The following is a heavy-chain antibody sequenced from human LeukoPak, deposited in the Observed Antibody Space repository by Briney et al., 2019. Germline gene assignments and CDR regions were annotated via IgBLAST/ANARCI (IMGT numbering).Heavy chain of an antibody. CDR1: GFTFSSYS. CDR2: ISGSGGST. V-gene: IGHV3-23*01. J-gene: IGHJ6*02. Sequence: GGSLRLSCAASGFTFSSYSMSWVRQAPGKGLEWVSAISGSGGSTYYADSVKGRFTISRDNSKNTLYLQMNSLRAEDTAVYYCAKASSGWNEYYYYGMDVWGQGTLVTVSS. D-gene: IGHD6-19*01. CDR3: AKASSGWNEYYYYGMDV.